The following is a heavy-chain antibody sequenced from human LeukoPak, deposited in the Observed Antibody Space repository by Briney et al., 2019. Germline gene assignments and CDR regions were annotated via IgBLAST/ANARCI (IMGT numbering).Heavy chain of an antibody. D-gene: IGHD4/OR15-4a*01. CDR2: IRYDESRK. Sequence: GGSLRLSCAASGFIFSSYGMHWVRQAPDKGLEWVAFIRYDESRKYYADSVKGRFTISRDNSKNTLYLQMNSLRAEDTAMYYCAKVSLNMVNDAFDIWGQGTMVSVSS. CDR1: GFIFSSYG. V-gene: IGHV3-30*02. CDR3: AKVSLNMVNDAFDI. J-gene: IGHJ3*02.